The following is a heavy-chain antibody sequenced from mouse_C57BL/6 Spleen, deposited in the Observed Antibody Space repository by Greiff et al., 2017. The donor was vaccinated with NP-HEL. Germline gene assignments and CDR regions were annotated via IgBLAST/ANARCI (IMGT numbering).Heavy chain of an antibody. V-gene: IGHV1-15*01. J-gene: IGHJ2*01. CDR2: IDPETGGT. CDR1: GYTFTDYE. CDR3: TRDSLTGYYFDY. Sequence: VKLQQSGAELVRPGASVTLSCKASGYTFTDYEMHWVKQTPVHGLEWIGAIDPETGGTAYNQKFKGKAILTADKSSSTAYMELRSLTSEDSAVYYCTRDSLTGYYFDYWGQGTTLTVSS. D-gene: IGHD4-1*01.